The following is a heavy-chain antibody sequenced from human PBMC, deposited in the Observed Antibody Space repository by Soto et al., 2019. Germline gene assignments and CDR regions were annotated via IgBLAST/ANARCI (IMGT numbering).Heavy chain of an antibody. CDR1: GGSISSYY. V-gene: IGHV4-59*01. D-gene: IGHD3-10*01. J-gene: IGHJ5*02. CDR2: IYYSGST. Sequence: SETLSLTCTVSGGSISSYYWSWIRQPPGKGLEWIGYIYYSGSTNYNPSLKSRVTISVDTSKNQFSLKLSSVTAADTAVYYCARTMVRGRSSNWLDPWGQGTMVTVSS. CDR3: ARTMVRGRSSNWLDP.